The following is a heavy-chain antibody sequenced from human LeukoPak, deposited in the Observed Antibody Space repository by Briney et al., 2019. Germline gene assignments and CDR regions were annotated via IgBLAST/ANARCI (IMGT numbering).Heavy chain of an antibody. Sequence: GASVKVSCKASGYTFTSYDINWVRQATGQGLEWMGWMNPNSGNTGYAQKFQGRVTMTRNTSISTAYMELSSLRSEDTAVYYCARGRRWLASNWFDPWGQGTLVTVSS. CDR3: ARGRRWLASNWFDP. D-gene: IGHD6-19*01. CDR2: MNPNSGNT. V-gene: IGHV1-8*01. J-gene: IGHJ5*02. CDR1: GYTFTSYD.